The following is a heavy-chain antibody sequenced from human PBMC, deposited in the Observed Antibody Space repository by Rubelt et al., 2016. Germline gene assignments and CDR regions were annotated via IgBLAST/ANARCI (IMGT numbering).Heavy chain of an antibody. CDR3: ARFSYGRYNWFDP. D-gene: IGHD3-10*01. V-gene: IGHV4-31*03. J-gene: IGHJ5*02. CDR2: VYYSVNT. Sequence: QLQLQELGPGLVKPSETLSLTCTVSGGSISSGGYYWSWIRQHPGKGLEWIGYVYYSVNTYHNPSLKSRSIISVETSKNQFALKLGSVTAADTAVYYCARFSYGRYNWFDPWGQGTLVTVSS. CDR1: GGSISSGGYY.